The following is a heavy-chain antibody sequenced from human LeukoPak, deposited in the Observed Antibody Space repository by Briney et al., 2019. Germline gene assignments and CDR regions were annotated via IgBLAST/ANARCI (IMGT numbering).Heavy chain of an antibody. D-gene: IGHD6-13*01. CDR2: ISRNSRYI. J-gene: IGHJ4*02. V-gene: IGHV3-21*06. CDR3: ATVAEAAALDS. Sequence: GGSLRLSCAASGFTFSTYSMNWVRQAPGKGLEWVSSISRNSRYIYNADSMRGRFTISRDNAKNSLYLQMNSLKPEDTAVYYCATVAEAAALDSWGQGTLVTVSS. CDR1: GFTFSTYS.